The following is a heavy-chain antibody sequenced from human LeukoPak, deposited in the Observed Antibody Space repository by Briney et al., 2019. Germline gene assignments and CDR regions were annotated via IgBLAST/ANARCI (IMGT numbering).Heavy chain of an antibody. Sequence: GGSLRLSCAASGFTFSSHGMHWVRQAPGKGLEWVAFIRYDGSNKYYADSVKGRFTISRDNSKNTLYLQMNSLRAEDTAVYYCAKDKPYSSSSLVYWGQGTLVTVSS. J-gene: IGHJ4*02. CDR3: AKDKPYSSSSLVY. CDR2: IRYDGSNK. CDR1: GFTFSSHG. V-gene: IGHV3-30*02. D-gene: IGHD6-6*01.